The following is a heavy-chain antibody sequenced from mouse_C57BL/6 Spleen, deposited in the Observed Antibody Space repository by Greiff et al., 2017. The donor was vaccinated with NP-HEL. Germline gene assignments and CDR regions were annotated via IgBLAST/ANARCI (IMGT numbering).Heavy chain of an antibody. CDR3: AYSWSCGSCSVYFDV. CDR2: IYPGNGGT. J-gene: IGHJ1*03. V-gene: IGHV1-53*01. CDR1: GYTFTSYW. Sequence: QVQLQQPGTELVKPGASVKLSCKASGYTFTSYWMHWVKQRPGQGLEWIGDIYPGNGGTNYNEKFKSKATLTVDKSSSTAYMQLSSLTSEDSAVYSSAYSWSCGSCSVYFDVWGTAPTVTASS. D-gene: IGHD1-1*01.